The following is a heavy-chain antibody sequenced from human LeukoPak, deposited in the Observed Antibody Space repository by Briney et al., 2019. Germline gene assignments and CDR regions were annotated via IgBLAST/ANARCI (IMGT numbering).Heavy chain of an antibody. CDR3: TTANRLTRDSSGYYPDS. V-gene: IGHV1-24*01. D-gene: IGHD3-22*01. J-gene: IGHJ4*02. Sequence: ASVKVSCKVSGYTLTELSTHWVRQAPGKGLEWMGGFDPEDGEAVYAQKFQGRVTMTEDTSTDTAYMELSSPRSEDTAVYYCTTANRLTRDSSGYYPDSWGQGTLVTVSS. CDR2: FDPEDGEA. CDR1: GYTLTELS.